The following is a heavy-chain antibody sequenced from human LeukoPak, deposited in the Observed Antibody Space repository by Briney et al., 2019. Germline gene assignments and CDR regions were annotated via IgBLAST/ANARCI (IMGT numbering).Heavy chain of an antibody. CDR1: GVSISSSSYY. CDR3: ASNVVGALYGVDY. V-gene: IGHV4-39*01. Sequence: SETLSLTCTVSGVSISSSSYYWGWIRQPPGKGLEWIGSIYYSGSTYYNPSLKSRVTISVDTSKNQFSLKLSSVTAADTAVYYCASNVVGALYGVDYWGQGTLVTVSS. D-gene: IGHD1-26*01. J-gene: IGHJ4*02. CDR2: IYYSGST.